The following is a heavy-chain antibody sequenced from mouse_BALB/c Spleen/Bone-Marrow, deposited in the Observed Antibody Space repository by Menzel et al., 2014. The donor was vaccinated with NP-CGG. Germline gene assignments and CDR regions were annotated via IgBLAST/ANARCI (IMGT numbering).Heavy chain of an antibody. Sequence: VQLQQSGAELVKPGASVKLSCKASGFNIKDTYMHWVKQRPEQGLEWIGRIDHANGNTKYDPKFQGKATITADTSSNTAYLQLSSLTSEDTAVYYCARFPYNYGGGDYWGQGTTLTVSS. D-gene: IGHD2-12*01. CDR3: ARFPYNYGGGDY. J-gene: IGHJ2*01. V-gene: IGHV14-3*02. CDR2: IDHANGNT. CDR1: GFNIKDTY.